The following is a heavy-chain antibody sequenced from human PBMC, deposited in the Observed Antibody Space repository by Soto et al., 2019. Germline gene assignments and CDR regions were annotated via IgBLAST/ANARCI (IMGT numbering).Heavy chain of an antibody. J-gene: IGHJ4*02. D-gene: IGHD6-13*01. CDR3: ARTLPRIAAAGIYYFDY. Sequence: GSGPTLMNPTETLTLTCTVSGFSLSNARMGVSWIRQPPGKALEWLAHIFSNDEKSYSTSLKSRLTISKDTSKSQVVLTMTNMDPVDTATYYCARTLPRIAAAGIYYFDYWGQGTLVTSPQ. V-gene: IGHV2-26*01. CDR2: IFSNDEK. CDR1: GFSLSNARMG.